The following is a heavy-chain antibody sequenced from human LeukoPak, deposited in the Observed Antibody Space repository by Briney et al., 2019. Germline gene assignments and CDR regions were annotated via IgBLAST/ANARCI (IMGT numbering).Heavy chain of an antibody. V-gene: IGHV3-23*01. Sequence: GSLRLSCAASEFAFSSYAMSWVRQAPGKGLEWVSGLSGSGGSTYYADSVKGRFTISRDNSKNTLYLQMNSLRAEDTAVYYCAKGPVFGVVRSGGLDYWGQGTLVTVSS. J-gene: IGHJ4*02. CDR2: LSGSGGST. CDR1: EFAFSSYA. D-gene: IGHD3-3*01. CDR3: AKGPVFGVVRSGGLDY.